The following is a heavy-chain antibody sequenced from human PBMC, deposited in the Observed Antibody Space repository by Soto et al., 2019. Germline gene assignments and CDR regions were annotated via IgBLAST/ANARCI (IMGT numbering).Heavy chain of an antibody. D-gene: IGHD2-15*01. Sequence: PGGSLRLSCPASGFSFSDFAMSWVRQAPGKGLEWVSVISGGSGTTYYADSVKGRFAISRDNSNNILYLQMNSLRVEDTALYFCAKQRAFVTRDAIDFWGQGTVVTVSS. V-gene: IGHV3-23*01. CDR1: GFSFSDFA. J-gene: IGHJ3*01. CDR2: ISGGSGTT. CDR3: AKQRAFVTRDAIDF.